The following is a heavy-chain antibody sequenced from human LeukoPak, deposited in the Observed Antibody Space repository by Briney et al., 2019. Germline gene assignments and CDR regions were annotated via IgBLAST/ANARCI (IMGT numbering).Heavy chain of an antibody. V-gene: IGHV3-33*01. CDR2: IWFDGRNK. J-gene: IGHJ4*02. Sequence: GGSLRLSCAASGFTFSNYGMHWVRQAPGKGLEWGALIWFDGRNKVHADSVKGRFTISRDNSKNTLFLQMNSLRAEDTAVYYCAREWGPIAVSGGPGYWGQGALVTVSS. CDR1: GFTFSNYG. D-gene: IGHD6-19*01. CDR3: AREWGPIAVSGGPGY.